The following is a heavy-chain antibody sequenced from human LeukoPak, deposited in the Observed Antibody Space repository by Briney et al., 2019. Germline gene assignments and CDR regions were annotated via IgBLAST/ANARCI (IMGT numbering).Heavy chain of an antibody. CDR2: VSAYDGST. J-gene: IGHJ6*02. V-gene: IGHV1-18*01. CDR1: GYSFTSYG. Sequence: ASVKVSCKASGYSFTSYGFTWVRRAPGQGLEWMGWVSAYDGSTNYAQKIRGRVTMTTDASKNTFYMELRSLRFDDTAVYYCGRGGRDGMDVWGQGTTVTVSS. D-gene: IGHD3-10*01. CDR3: GRGGRDGMDV.